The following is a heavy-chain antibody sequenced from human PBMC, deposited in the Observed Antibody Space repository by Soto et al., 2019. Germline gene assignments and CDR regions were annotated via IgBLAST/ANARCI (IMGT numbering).Heavy chain of an antibody. Sequence: KPSETLSLTCAVYGGSFSGYYWSWIRQPPGKALEWIGYIYYSGSTNYNTSLKSRVTISVDTSKNQFSLKLSSVTAAATAVYFCARHRTGYDWPESRCFDPWGKG. D-gene: IGHD5-12*01. CDR3: ARHRTGYDWPESRCFDP. CDR2: IYYSGST. CDR1: GGSFSGYY. J-gene: IGHJ5*02. V-gene: IGHV4-59*01.